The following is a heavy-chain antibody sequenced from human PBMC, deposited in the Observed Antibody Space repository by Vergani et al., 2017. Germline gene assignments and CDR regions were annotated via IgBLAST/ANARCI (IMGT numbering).Heavy chain of an antibody. V-gene: IGHV1-69*13. Sequence: QVQLVQSGAEVKKPGSSVKVSCKASGGTFSSYAISWVRQAPGQGLEWMGGIIPIFGTANYAQKFQGRVTITADESTSTAYMELSSLRSEDTAVYYCARDGHCSSTSCYTGGIDHWGQGTLVTVAS. D-gene: IGHD2-2*02. J-gene: IGHJ4*02. CDR3: ARDGHCSSTSCYTGGIDH. CDR2: IIPIFGTA. CDR1: GGTFSSYA.